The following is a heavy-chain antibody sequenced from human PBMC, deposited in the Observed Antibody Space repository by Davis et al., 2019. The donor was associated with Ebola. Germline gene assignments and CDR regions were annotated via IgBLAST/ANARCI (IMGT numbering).Heavy chain of an antibody. CDR2: IYHSGST. CDR1: GGSISSGGYS. V-gene: IGHV4-30-2*01. CDR3: ARELDYGSGRSSRWFDP. J-gene: IGHJ5*02. Sequence: PSETLSLTCAVSGGSISSGGYSWSWIRQPPGKGLEWIGYIYHSGSTYYNPSLKSRVTISVDRSKNQFSLKLSSVTAVDTAVYYCARELDYGSGRSSRWFDPWGQGTLVTVSS. D-gene: IGHD3-10*01.